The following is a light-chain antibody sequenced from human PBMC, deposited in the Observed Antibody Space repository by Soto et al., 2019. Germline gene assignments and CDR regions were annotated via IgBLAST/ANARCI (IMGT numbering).Light chain of an antibody. Sequence: QSALTQPASVSGSPGQSITITCTGTSSDVGSSKLVSWYQHHPGNAPKLMIYEVTKRPSGVSDRFSGYKSGNTASLTISGLLAEDEADYHCCSYAGATAYVAFGGGTKLTVL. CDR3: CSYAGATAYVA. CDR2: EVT. V-gene: IGLV2-23*02. CDR1: SSDVGSSKL. J-gene: IGLJ2*01.